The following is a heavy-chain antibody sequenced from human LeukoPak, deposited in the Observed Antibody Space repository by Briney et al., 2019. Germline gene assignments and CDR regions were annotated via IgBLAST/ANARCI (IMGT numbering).Heavy chain of an antibody. CDR1: GFTFSSFW. J-gene: IGHJ4*02. CDR2: IKQDGNEK. CDR3: ARGRVGATYFDY. D-gene: IGHD1-26*01. V-gene: IGHV3-7*01. Sequence: GGSLRLSCAASGFTFSSFWMSWVRQAPGKGLEWVANIKQDGNEKYYVDSVKGRFTISRDNAKDSLYLQMNSLRVEDTAVYYCARGRVGATYFDYWGQGILVTVSS.